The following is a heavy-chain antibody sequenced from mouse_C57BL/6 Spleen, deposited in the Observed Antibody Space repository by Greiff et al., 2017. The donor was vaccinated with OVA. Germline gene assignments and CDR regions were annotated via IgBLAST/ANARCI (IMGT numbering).Heavy chain of an antibody. J-gene: IGHJ3*01. CDR2: IWSGGST. D-gene: IGHD2-4*01. V-gene: IGHV2-2*01. Sequence: QVQLKESGPGLVQPSQSLSITCTVSGFSLTSYGVHWVRQSPGKGLEWLGVIWSGGSTDYNAAFISRLSISKDNSKSQVFFKMNSLQADDTAIYYGARNVNDYDRAWFAYWGQGTLVTVSA. CDR1: GFSLTSYG. CDR3: ARNVNDYDRAWFAY.